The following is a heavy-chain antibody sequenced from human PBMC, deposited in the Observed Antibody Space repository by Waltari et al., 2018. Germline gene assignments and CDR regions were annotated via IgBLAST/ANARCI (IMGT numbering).Heavy chain of an antibody. Sequence: EVQLVESGGGSVQSGGSLRLSCEGSGFSFSNYAMSWVRQAPGKGLEWVSSTNGEGDNTYDADSVRGRFSSSRDNSKNTLSLQMNSLRAEDTATYYCARVPYKDFWTGYFFFDLWGQGILVSVSS. V-gene: IGHV3-23*04. CDR1: GFSFSNYA. J-gene: IGHJ4*02. D-gene: IGHD3-3*02. CDR3: ARVPYKDFWTGYFFFDL. CDR2: TNGEGDNT.